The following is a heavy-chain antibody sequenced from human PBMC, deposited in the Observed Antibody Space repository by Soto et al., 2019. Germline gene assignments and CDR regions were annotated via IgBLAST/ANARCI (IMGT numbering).Heavy chain of an antibody. J-gene: IGHJ5*02. CDR1: GYTFTSYG. CDR3: ARDGRNGSGSYYRWRATGMRFDP. Sequence: ASVKVSCKASGYTFTSYGISWVRQAPGQGLEWMGWISAYNGNTNYAEKLQGRVTMTTDTSTSTAYMELRSLRSDDTAVYYCARDGRNGSGSYYRWRATGMRFDPWGQGTLVTVSS. D-gene: IGHD3-10*01. V-gene: IGHV1-18*01. CDR2: ISAYNGNT.